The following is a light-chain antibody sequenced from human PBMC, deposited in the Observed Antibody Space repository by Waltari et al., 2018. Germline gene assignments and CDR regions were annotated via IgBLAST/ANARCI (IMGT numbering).Light chain of an antibody. CDR2: GAS. V-gene: IGKV3-15*01. Sequence: EIVMTQSPATLSVSPGERATLSCRASQSVSSNLAWYQQKPGQAPRLLIYGASTRATGLPARFSGSGSGTEFTLTISSLQSEDFAVYYCQQYNNWLPITFGQGTRLEIK. CDR1: QSVSSN. J-gene: IGKJ5*01. CDR3: QQYNNWLPIT.